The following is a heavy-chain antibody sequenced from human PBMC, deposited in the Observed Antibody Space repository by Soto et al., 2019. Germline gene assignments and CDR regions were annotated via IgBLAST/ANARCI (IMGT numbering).Heavy chain of an antibody. J-gene: IGHJ2*01. CDR2: INPNSGST. D-gene: IGHD5-18*01. CDR1: GYIFTDYY. Sequence: ASVKVSCKASGYIFTDYYMHWVRQAPGQELGWMGGINPNSGSTSYAQKFQGRVTMSRDTSTSTVYMELSSLRSEDTAVYYCARDHPSDTGHLDLWGRGTLVTVSS. V-gene: IGHV1-46*01. CDR3: ARDHPSDTGHLDL.